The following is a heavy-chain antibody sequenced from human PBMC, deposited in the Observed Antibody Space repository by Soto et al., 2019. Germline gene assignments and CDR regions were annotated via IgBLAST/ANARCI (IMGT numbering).Heavy chain of an antibody. CDR2: IAPRDSYT. CDR3: ARLYCTSSTCDSWFDP. J-gene: IGHJ5*02. Sequence: EVQLVQSGAEVKKPGESLRISCTGFGYTFTTFWISWVRQMPGRGLEWMGRIAPRDSYTTYSPSFQGHVTISVDKSIITANLQWGSLKASDTAMYYCARLYCTSSTCDSWFDPWGQGTLVTVSS. V-gene: IGHV5-10-1*03. D-gene: IGHD2-2*01. CDR1: GYTFTTFW.